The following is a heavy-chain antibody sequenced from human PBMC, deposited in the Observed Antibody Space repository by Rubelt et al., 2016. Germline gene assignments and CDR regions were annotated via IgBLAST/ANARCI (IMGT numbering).Heavy chain of an antibody. J-gene: IGHJ6*02. CDR2: ISYDGSNK. V-gene: IGHV3-30*04. CDR3: ARAYTSLVVVPDDYYYGMDV. CDR1: GFTFSSYA. Sequence: GFTFSSYAMHWVRQAPGKGLEWVAVISYDGSNKYYADSVKGRFTTSRDNSKNTLYLQMNSLRAEDTAVYYCARAYTSLVVVPDDYYYGMDVWGQGTTVTVSS. D-gene: IGHD2-2*01.